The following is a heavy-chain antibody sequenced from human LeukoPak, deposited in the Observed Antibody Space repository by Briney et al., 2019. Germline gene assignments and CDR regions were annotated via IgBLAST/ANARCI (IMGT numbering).Heavy chain of an antibody. CDR1: GFSVGAYN. CDR3: ARDPSSDRFQYFDQ. V-gene: IGHV3-21*01. Sequence: GESLRLSCRASGFSVGAYNMNWVRQAPGKGLEGVSCISNTYSDIYYADSVRGRFTVSRDNADNSLFLQMDSLTVEDTAVYYCARDPSSDRFQYFDQWGQGVLVTVSS. CDR2: ISNTYSDI. D-gene: IGHD3-22*01. J-gene: IGHJ4*02.